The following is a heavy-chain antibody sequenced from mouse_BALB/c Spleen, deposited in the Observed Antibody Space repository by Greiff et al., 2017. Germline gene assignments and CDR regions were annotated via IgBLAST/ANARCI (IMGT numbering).Heavy chain of an antibody. V-gene: IGHV1-14*01. CDR2: INPYNDGT. D-gene: IGHD2-10*02. CDR1: GYTFTSYV. CDR3: AREGYGNYGYFDV. Sequence: EVQRVESGPELVKPGASVKMSCKASGYTFTSYVMHWVKQKPGQGLEWIGYINPYNDGTKYNEKFKGKATLTSDKSSSTAYMELSSLTSEDSAVYYCAREGYGNYGYFDVWGAGTTVTVSS. J-gene: IGHJ1*01.